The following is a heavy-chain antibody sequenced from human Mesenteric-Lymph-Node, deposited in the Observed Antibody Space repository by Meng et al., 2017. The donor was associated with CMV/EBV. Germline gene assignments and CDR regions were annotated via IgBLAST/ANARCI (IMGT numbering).Heavy chain of an antibody. D-gene: IGHD1-26*01. CDR1: GFTFSNAW. Sequence: GESLKISCAVSGFTFSNAWMNWVRQAPGKGLEWVANINQDGSAKYYADSVKGRFTISRDNAKNSLSLQMNSLRAEDTAVYYCARHHYHGFPIWGQGTKVTVSS. V-gene: IGHV3-7*01. CDR3: ARHHYHGFPI. CDR2: INQDGSAK. J-gene: IGHJ3*02.